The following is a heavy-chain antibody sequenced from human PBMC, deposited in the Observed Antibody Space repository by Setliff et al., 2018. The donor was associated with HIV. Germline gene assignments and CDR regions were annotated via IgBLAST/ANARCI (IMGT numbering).Heavy chain of an antibody. CDR1: GFTFSNSW. D-gene: IGHD2-15*01. CDR3: AKSSWWEPRAY. J-gene: IGHJ4*02. V-gene: IGHV3-7*03. Sequence: GGSLRLSCAASGFTFSNSWMTWVRQAPGKGLEWVANIKKDGSDKFYVDSVKGRFAISSDNAKNSLNLEMNSLRAEDTAIYYCAKSSWWEPRAYWGQGTLVTVSS. CDR2: IKKDGSDK.